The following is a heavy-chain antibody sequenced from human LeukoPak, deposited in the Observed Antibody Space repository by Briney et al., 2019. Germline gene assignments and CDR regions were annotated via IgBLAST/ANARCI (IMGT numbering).Heavy chain of an antibody. Sequence: GESLKISCKGSGYSFTSYWIGWVRQMPGKGLEWMGIIYPGDSDTRYSPSFQGQVTISADKSISTAYLLWSSLKASDTAMYYCARLRGSSWYHDAFDIWGQGTMVTVSS. J-gene: IGHJ3*02. CDR3: ARLRGSSWYHDAFDI. CDR2: IYPGDSDT. D-gene: IGHD6-13*01. CDR1: GYSFTSYW. V-gene: IGHV5-51*01.